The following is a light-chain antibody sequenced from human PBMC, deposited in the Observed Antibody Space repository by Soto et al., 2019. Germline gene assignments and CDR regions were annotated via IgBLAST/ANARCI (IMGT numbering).Light chain of an antibody. Sequence: AIQMTQSPSSLSASVGDRVTITCRASQGIRNDLGWYQQKPGKAPKLLVYAASSLQSGVPSRFSGSGSGTDFTLTISSLQPEDFATYYCLQDYNYLLTFGGGTKVEIK. CDR2: AAS. CDR1: QGIRND. V-gene: IGKV1-6*01. J-gene: IGKJ4*01. CDR3: LQDYNYLLT.